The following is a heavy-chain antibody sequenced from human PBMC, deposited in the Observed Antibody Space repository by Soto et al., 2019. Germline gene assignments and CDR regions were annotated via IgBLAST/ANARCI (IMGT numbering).Heavy chain of an antibody. Sequence: DVQLVESGGGLVKPGGSLRLSCAASGFTFSDYAMNWVRQAPGKGLEWVSSISYTGDFIYYADSVKGRFTISRDNAKNALYLQMTGLRGDDTAVYYCARDLLSGANYSANWGQGTLVTVSS. CDR1: GFTFSDYA. CDR3: ARDLLSGANYSAN. CDR2: ISYTGDFI. D-gene: IGHD6-19*01. J-gene: IGHJ4*02. V-gene: IGHV3-21*04.